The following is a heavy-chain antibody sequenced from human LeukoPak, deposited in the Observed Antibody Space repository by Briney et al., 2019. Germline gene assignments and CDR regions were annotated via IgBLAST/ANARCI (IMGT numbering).Heavy chain of an antibody. CDR2: INPNSGGT. J-gene: IGHJ4*02. D-gene: IGHD3-9*01. CDR1: GYTFTGYY. Sequence: ASVKVSCKASGYTFTGYYMHCVRQAPGQGLEWMGWINPNSGGTNYAQKFQGRVTMTRDTSISTAYMELSRLRSDDTAVYYCARSKYDILTGYYNYWGQGTLVTVSS. V-gene: IGHV1-2*02. CDR3: ARSKYDILTGYYNY.